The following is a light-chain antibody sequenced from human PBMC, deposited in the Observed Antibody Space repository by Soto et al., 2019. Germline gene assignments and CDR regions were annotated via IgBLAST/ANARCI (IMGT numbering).Light chain of an antibody. J-gene: IGLJ1*01. CDR2: DSN. CDR1: SSNIGKYY. Sequence: QSVLTQPPSVSAAPGQTVTISCSGSSSNIGKYYVSWYQQLPGGAPKLLIYDSNKRPSGIPERFSAPRSGTSATLGITGLQTGDEADYYCGAWDDSLRLYVFGPGTKVTVL. V-gene: IGLV1-51*01. CDR3: GAWDDSLRLYV.